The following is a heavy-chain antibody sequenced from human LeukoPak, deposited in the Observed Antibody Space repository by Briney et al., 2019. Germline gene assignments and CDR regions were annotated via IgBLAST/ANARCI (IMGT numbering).Heavy chain of an antibody. V-gene: IGHV3-30*02. D-gene: IGHD2-15*01. CDR3: ARDFRWSFDY. CDR1: GFTFSSFG. Sequence: GGSLRLSCAASGFTFSSFGMHWVRQAPGKGLEWVAFIRYDRDNKYYADSVKGRFTISRDNSKNTLYLQMNNLRVGDTAVYYCARDFRWSFDYWGQGTLVTVSS. J-gene: IGHJ4*02. CDR2: IRYDRDNK.